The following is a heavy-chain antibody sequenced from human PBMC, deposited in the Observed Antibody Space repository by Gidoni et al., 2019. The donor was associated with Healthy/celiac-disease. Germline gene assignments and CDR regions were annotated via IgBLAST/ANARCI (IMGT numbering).Heavy chain of an antibody. V-gene: IGHV3-33*01. J-gene: IGHJ2*01. CDR3: ARDQGGSYSDWYFDL. CDR2: IWYDGSNT. Sequence: QVQLVESGGGVVQPGRSLRLACAASGCTFSSDGMHWVRQAPGKGLGWVAVIWYDGSNTYYSDSVKGRFPISRDNSKNTLYLQMNSLRAEDTAVYYCARDQGGSYSDWYFDLWGRGTLVTVSS. D-gene: IGHD1-26*01. CDR1: GCTFSSDG.